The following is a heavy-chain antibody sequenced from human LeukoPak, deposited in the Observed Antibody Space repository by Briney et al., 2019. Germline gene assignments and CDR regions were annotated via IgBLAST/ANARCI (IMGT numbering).Heavy chain of an antibody. V-gene: IGHV3-23*01. Sequence: GGSLRLSCAAPGFTFSSYAMNWVRQAPGRGLEWVSGFSGSGGTTYYADSVKGRFTISRDNSKNTLYLQMNSLRAEDTAVYYCANGNRCTSPNCLGYYYFYMDVWGKGTTVTVSS. J-gene: IGHJ6*03. CDR1: GFTFSSYA. CDR2: FSGSGGTT. D-gene: IGHD2-8*01. CDR3: ANGNRCTSPNCLGYYYFYMDV.